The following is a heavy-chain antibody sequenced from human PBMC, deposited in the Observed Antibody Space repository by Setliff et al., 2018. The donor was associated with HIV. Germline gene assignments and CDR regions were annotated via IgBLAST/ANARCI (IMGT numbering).Heavy chain of an antibody. D-gene: IGHD3-10*01. CDR2: IWFDGSNE. V-gene: IGHV3-33*03. Sequence: GGSLRLSCAASGFTFSNYGMHWVRHAPGKGLEWVSAIWFDGSNENYADSVKGRFTISRDNSKNTLYLEINSLRDEDTAMYYCAKDIAYGGGRPNLPFDSWGQGTLVTVSS. J-gene: IGHJ4*02. CDR1: GFTFSNYG. CDR3: AKDIAYGGGRPNLPFDS.